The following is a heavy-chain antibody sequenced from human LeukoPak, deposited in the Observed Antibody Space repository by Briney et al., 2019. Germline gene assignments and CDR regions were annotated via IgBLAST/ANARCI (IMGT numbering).Heavy chain of an antibody. J-gene: IGHJ4*02. D-gene: IGHD2-21*01. CDR1: GFTFSSYA. Sequence: GGSLRLSCAASGFTFSSYAMSWVRQAPGKGLEWVSVISGSGGSTYYADSVKGRFTISRDNSKNTLYLQMNGLRAADTAVYYCAKVLWFHHLYYFDYWGQGTLVTVSS. CDR2: ISGSGGST. V-gene: IGHV3-23*01. CDR3: AKVLWFHHLYYFDY.